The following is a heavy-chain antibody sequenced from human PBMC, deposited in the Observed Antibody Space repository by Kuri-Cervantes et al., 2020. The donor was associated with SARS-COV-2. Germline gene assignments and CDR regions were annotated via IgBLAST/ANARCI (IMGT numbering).Heavy chain of an antibody. Sequence: GGSLRLSCAASGFTFDDYAMHWVRQAPGKGLEWVSGISWNSGSIGYADSVKGRFTIPRDNSKNTLYLQMNSLRAEDTAVYYCAKQIPPPIAAGYSFDYWGQGTLVTVSS. CDR3: AKQIPPPIAAGYSFDY. CDR1: GFTFDDYA. V-gene: IGHV3-9*01. J-gene: IGHJ4*02. D-gene: IGHD6-13*01. CDR2: ISWNSGSI.